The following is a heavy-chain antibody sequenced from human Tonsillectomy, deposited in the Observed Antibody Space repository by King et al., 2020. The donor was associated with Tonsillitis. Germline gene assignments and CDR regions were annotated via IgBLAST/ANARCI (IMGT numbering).Heavy chain of an antibody. D-gene: IGHD4-17*01. V-gene: IGHV1-69*01. CDR3: ARGSPDDGDYDGYFDG. CDR1: GGTFSYYA. J-gene: IGHJ4*02. CDR2: IIPMFNTT. Sequence: VQLVQSGAEVKKPGSSVKVSCKTSGGTFSYYASSWVRQAPGQGLEWMGGIIPMFNTTNYAQKFQGRVTITADESTSTAYMELSSLKSEDTAVYFCARGSPDDGDYDGYFDGWGQGTLVTVSS.